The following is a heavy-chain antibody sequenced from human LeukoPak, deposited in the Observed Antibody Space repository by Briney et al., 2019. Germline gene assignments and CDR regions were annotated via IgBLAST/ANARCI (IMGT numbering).Heavy chain of an antibody. CDR1: GFTFSSYS. J-gene: IGHJ5*02. CDR3: ARGRVESVVPAARPNWFDP. CDR2: ISSSSSYI. Sequence: GGSLRLSCAASGFTFSSYSMNWVRRAPGKGLEWVSSISSSSSYIYYADSVKGRFTISRDNAKNSLYLQMNSLRAEDTAVYYCARGRVESVVPAARPNWFDPWGQGTLVTVSS. V-gene: IGHV3-21*01. D-gene: IGHD2-2*02.